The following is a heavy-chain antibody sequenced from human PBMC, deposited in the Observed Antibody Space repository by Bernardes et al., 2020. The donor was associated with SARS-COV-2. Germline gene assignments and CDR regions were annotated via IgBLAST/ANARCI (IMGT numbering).Heavy chain of an antibody. CDR2: ISNDGSNK. D-gene: IGHD3-10*01. CDR1: GFTFSKYG. Sequence: GGSLRLSCAASGFTFSKYGMHWVRQAPGKGLERVAVISNDGSNKYYEDSVKGRFTISRDNSKNTLYLQMNSLRAEDTAVYYCAKGGFEEVLSQFDYWGQGTLVTVSS. J-gene: IGHJ4*02. CDR3: AKGGFEEVLSQFDY. V-gene: IGHV3-30*18.